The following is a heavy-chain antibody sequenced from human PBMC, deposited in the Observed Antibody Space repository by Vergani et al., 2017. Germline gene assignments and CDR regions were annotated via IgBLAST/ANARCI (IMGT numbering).Heavy chain of an antibody. Sequence: EVQLVESGGGLVQPGGSLRLSCAASGFTVSSNYMSWVRQAPGKGLEWVSVIYSGGSTYYADSVKGRFTIARHNSKNTLYLQMNSLRAEDTAVYYCAGQSVRDQRGEDVWGQGTTVTVSS. CDR3: AGQSVRDQRGEDV. D-gene: IGHD3-16*01. V-gene: IGHV3-53*04. J-gene: IGHJ6*02. CDR1: GFTVSSNY. CDR2: IYSGGST.